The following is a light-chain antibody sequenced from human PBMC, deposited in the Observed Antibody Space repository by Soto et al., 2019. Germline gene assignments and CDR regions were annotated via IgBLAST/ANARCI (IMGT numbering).Light chain of an antibody. CDR3: LQHNSYPFT. Sequence: DIQMTQSPSSLSASVGDRVTITCRASQGIREDLGWYQQKPGKAPKRLIYAASSLTSGVPSRFSGSGSGTEFTLTISSLHPEDFATYYCLQHNSYPFTFGQGTKLEIK. J-gene: IGKJ2*01. CDR1: QGIRED. V-gene: IGKV1-17*01. CDR2: AAS.